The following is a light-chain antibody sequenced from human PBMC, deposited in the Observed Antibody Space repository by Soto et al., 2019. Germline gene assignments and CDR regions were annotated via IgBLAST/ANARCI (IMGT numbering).Light chain of an antibody. CDR1: SSNIGSNT. V-gene: IGLV1-44*01. J-gene: IGLJ2*01. CDR3: AAWDDSLNGVL. Sequence: QPVLTQPPSASGTPGQRVTISCSGSSSNIGSNTVNWYQQLPGTAPKLLIYRNNQRPSGVPDRFSGSKSGTSASLAISGLQSEDEADYYCAAWDDSLNGVLFGGGTKVTVL. CDR2: RNN.